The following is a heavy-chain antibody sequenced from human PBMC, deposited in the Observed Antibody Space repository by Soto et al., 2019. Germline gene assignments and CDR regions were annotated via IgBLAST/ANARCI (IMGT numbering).Heavy chain of an antibody. J-gene: IGHJ6*02. Sequence: PGGSLRLSCVASGFNSGTYAIHWVRQAPGKGLQWVALIAYDGINTYYADSVKGRFTISRDNSKNTLHLQMNSLRPEDTGVYFCARVTPGNNLYYFSGLDVWGQGTSVTVSS. CDR2: IAYDGINT. CDR3: ARVTPGNNLYYFSGLDV. V-gene: IGHV3-30-3*01. D-gene: IGHD1-1*01. CDR1: GFNSGTYA.